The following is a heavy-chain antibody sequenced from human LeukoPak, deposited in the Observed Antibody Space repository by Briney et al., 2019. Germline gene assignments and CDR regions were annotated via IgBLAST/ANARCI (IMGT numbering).Heavy chain of an antibody. CDR2: IYPGDSDT. CDR3: ARSYVDTAMESIQYYFDY. CDR1: GYSFTSYW. Sequence: GESLKISCKGSGYSFTSYWIGWVRQMPGKGLEWMGIIYPGDSDTRYSPSFQGQVTISADKSISTAYLQWSSLKASDTAMYYCARSYVDTAMESIQYYFDYWGQRTLVTVSS. D-gene: IGHD5-18*01. V-gene: IGHV5-51*01. J-gene: IGHJ4*02.